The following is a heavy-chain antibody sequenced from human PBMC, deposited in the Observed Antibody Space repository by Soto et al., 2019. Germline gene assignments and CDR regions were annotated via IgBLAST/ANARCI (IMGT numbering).Heavy chain of an antibody. D-gene: IGHD6-13*01. CDR3: VAAAGPNFDY. CDR2: IIPILGIA. J-gene: IGHJ4*02. CDR1: GGTFSSYT. V-gene: IGHV1-69*02. Sequence: QVQLVQSGAEVKKPGSSVKVSCKASGGTFSSYTISWVRQAPGQGLEWMGRIIPILGIANYAQKFQGRVTITADKSTSTAFMELSSLSSEDTAVYYCVAAAGPNFDYWGQGTLVTVSS.